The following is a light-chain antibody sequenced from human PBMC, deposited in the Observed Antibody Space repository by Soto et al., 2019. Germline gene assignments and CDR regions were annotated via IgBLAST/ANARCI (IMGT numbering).Light chain of an antibody. CDR2: DAS. CDR1: QSVTNTY. Sequence: IGLSQSPGTLSLSPGERATLSCRASQSVTNTYLAWYQQKPGQAPRLLIYDASSRATGIPDRFSGSGSGTDFTLTISSLEPEDFAVYYCQQYNDWPLTFGQGTKVDI. CDR3: QQYNDWPLT. J-gene: IGKJ1*01. V-gene: IGKV3-20*01.